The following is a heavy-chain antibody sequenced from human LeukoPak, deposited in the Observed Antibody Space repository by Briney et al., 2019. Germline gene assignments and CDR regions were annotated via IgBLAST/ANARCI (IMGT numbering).Heavy chain of an antibody. CDR3: ARIGSSWNFDFDY. CDR1: GGSITSYY. J-gene: IGHJ4*02. D-gene: IGHD6-13*01. Sequence: PSETLSLTCTVSGGSITSYYWSWIRQPPGKGLEWIGYIYYSGSTNYNPSLKSRVTISVDTSKNQFSLKLSSVTAADTAVYYCARIGSSWNFDFDYWGQGTLATVSS. CDR2: IYYSGST. V-gene: IGHV4-59*01.